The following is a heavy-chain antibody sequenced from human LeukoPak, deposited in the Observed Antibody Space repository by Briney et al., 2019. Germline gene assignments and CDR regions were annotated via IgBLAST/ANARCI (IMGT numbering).Heavy chain of an antibody. J-gene: IGHJ4*02. CDR1: GGSLSPNY. Sequence: PSETVSLTCRVSGGSLSPNYWNWVRQTPGKGLEWIGYIHYTGSTSYNPSLKSRITISGDTSENQVSLTVKSVTAADTAVYYCARGYYDSRSHYLVAFDLWGQGVLVTVSS. CDR2: IHYTGST. V-gene: IGHV4-59*01. D-gene: IGHD3-10*01. CDR3: ARGYYDSRSHYLVAFDL.